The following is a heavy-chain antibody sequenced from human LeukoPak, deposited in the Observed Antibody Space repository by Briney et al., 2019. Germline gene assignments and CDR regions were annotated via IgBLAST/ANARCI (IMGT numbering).Heavy chain of an antibody. V-gene: IGHV4-39*01. CDR2: ISYSGTS. J-gene: IGHJ6*03. CDR1: GGSISSSDYY. Sequence: PSQTLSLTCAVSGGSISSSDYYWGLIRQPPGKGLEWVGRISYSGTSYYNPSLKRRVTISVDTSNNQFSLKMTSVTAADTAVYYCARLIHSYYYGSSGYYPYYYMDVWGKGTTVTVSS. CDR3: ARLIHSYYYGSSGYYPYYYMDV. D-gene: IGHD3-22*01.